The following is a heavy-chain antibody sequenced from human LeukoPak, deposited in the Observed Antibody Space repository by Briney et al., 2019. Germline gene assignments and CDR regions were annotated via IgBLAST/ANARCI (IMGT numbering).Heavy chain of an antibody. CDR2: IVVGSGNT. CDR3: AREIYCSSTSCSGDY. V-gene: IGHV1-58*01. CDR1: GFTFTSSA. J-gene: IGHJ4*02. D-gene: IGHD2-2*01. Sequence: SVKVSCKASGFTFTSSAVQWVRQARGQRLEWIGWIVVGSGNTSYAQKFQGRVTMTRDTSTSTVYMELSSLRSEDTAVYYCAREIYCSSTSCSGDYWGQGTLVTVSS.